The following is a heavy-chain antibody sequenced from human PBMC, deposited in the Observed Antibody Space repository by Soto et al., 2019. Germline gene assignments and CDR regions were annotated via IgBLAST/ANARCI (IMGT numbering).Heavy chain of an antibody. Sequence: QVQLVESGGGLVKPGGSLRLSCAASGFTFSDDYMSWIRQAPGKGLECISYISSSGSTIYYADSVKGRFTPSRDNARTSLYLQMNSLRAEDTAVYYCARVQLAWIQLWPKGCDYWGLGTLVTVSS. V-gene: IGHV3-11*01. J-gene: IGHJ4*02. CDR3: ARVQLAWIQLWPKGCDY. CDR1: GFTFSDDY. CDR2: ISSSGSTI. D-gene: IGHD5-18*01.